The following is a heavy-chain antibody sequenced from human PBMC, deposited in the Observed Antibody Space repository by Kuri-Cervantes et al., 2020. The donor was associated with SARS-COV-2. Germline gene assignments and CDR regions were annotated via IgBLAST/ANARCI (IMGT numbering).Heavy chain of an antibody. CDR3: AKDNWNYRRSSYFDF. CDR2: INPSGGST. Sequence: ASVKVSCKASGYTFTSYYMHWVRQAPGQGLEWMGIINPSGGSTSYAQKFQGRVTITADESTSTAYMELSSLRSDDTAVFYCAKDNWNYRRSSYFDFWGQGTLVTVSS. CDR1: GYTFTSYY. D-gene: IGHD1-7*01. J-gene: IGHJ4*02. V-gene: IGHV1-46*01.